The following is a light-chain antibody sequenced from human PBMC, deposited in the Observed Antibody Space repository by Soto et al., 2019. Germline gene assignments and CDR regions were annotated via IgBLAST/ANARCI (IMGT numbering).Light chain of an antibody. J-gene: IGKJ1*01. CDR2: DAS. CDR3: QQYNNYWT. CDR1: QSISSW. Sequence: DIQMTQSPSTLSASVGDRVTITCRASQSISSWLAWYQQNPGKAPKVLIYDASSLDSGVPSRFSGSGSGTEFSLTISSLQPDDFATYYCQQYNNYWTFGQGTRVEIK. V-gene: IGKV1-5*01.